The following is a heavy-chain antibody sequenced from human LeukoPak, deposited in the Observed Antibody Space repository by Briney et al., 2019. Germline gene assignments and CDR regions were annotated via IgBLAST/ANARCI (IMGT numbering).Heavy chain of an antibody. CDR1: GGSISSYY. Sequence: EPSETLSLTCTVSGGSISSYYWGWIRQPPGKGLEWIGSMYYTGSTYYNPSLKTRVTISVDTSKNQFSLKLTSVTAADTAAYYCARVRAAAIPYYFDYWGQGTLVTVSS. CDR2: MYYTGST. D-gene: IGHD6-13*01. CDR3: ARVRAAAIPYYFDY. J-gene: IGHJ4*02. V-gene: IGHV4-39*07.